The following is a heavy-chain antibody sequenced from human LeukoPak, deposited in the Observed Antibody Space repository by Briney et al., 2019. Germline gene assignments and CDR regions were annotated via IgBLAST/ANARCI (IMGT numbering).Heavy chain of an antibody. CDR2: IYQSRRT. Sequence: PSETLSLTCTGSGGSISSSNYYGGWIRQPPGKGLEGIGSIYQSRRTYYNPTPQSQVTISVDTSTNHSSLKLSSVTAADTAVYYCARLIPFDYWGQGTLVTVSS. CDR3: ARLIPFDY. J-gene: IGHJ4*02. V-gene: IGHV4-39*02. D-gene: IGHD3-16*01. CDR1: GGSISSSNYY.